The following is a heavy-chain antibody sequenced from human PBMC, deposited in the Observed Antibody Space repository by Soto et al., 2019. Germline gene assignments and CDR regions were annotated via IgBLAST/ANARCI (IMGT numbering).Heavy chain of an antibody. J-gene: IGHJ4*02. CDR3: ESGDPGTSVDY. CDR1: GGSFTSNNW. CDR2: IYRTGST. Sequence: PSETLSLTCAVSGGSFTSNNWWTWVRQPPGQGLEWIGEIYRTGSTNYNPSLKSRVTISLDKYENQFSLKVTSLTAADTAVYYCESGDPGTSVDYWGQGTLVTVSS. D-gene: IGHD1-7*01. V-gene: IGHV4-4*02.